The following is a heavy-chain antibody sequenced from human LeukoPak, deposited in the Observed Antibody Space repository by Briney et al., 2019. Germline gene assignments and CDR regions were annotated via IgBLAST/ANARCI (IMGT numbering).Heavy chain of an antibody. D-gene: IGHD6-19*01. CDR1: GFTFSSYS. CDR2: ISSSSSYI. V-gene: IGHV3-21*01. CDR3: ARDLPEQWLVFDY. Sequence: GGSLRLSCAASGFTFSSYSMNWVRQAPGKGLEWVSSISSSSSYIYYADSAKGRFTISRDNAKNSLYLQMNSLRAEDTAVYYCARDLPEQWLVFDYWGQGTLVTVSS. J-gene: IGHJ4*02.